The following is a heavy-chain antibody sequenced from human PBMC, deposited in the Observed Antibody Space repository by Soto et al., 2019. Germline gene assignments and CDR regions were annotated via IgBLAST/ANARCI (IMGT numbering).Heavy chain of an antibody. Sequence: QVQLVQSGADVKEPGSSVKVACKASGGGNLRDYRTTWVRRAPGQGLEWMGGIIPKPGSANYAQNFQGRVTVTADESTNTVYMELRSLRSDDTAVYYCARGGDGYSFGAVYWGQGTPVTVSS. V-gene: IGHV1-69*01. J-gene: IGHJ4*02. D-gene: IGHD2-21*01. CDR1: GGGNLRDYR. CDR3: ARGGDGYSFGAVY. CDR2: IIPKPGSA.